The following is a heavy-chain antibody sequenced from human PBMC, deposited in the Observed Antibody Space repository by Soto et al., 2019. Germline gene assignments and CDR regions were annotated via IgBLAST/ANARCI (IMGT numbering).Heavy chain of an antibody. V-gene: IGHV3-66*01. D-gene: IGHD2-15*01. CDR3: AREPRYCRGGSCSIRGDAYDI. CDR2: ISNRGDT. J-gene: IGHJ3*02. CDR1: GFIVSDTY. Sequence: GGSLRLSCTASGFIVSDTYVNWVRQAPGKGLEWVSVISNRGDTHYADSVRGRFSLSRDISDNTLHLQMNNLRVEDTAVYYCAREPRYCRGGSCSIRGDAYDIWGKGKMVTVPS.